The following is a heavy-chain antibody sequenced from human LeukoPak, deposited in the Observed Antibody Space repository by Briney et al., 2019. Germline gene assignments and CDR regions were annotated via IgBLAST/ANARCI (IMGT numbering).Heavy chain of an antibody. CDR2: IYHSGIT. D-gene: IGHD4-17*01. CDR3: ARGTTVTTRGGFDY. CDR1: GGSISSGDYS. J-gene: IGHJ4*02. Sequence: SETLSLTCAVSGGSISSGDYSWNWIRQPPGKGLEWIGYIYHSGITYYKPSLKSRVTISMDRSKNQFSLRLSSVTAADTAVYSCARGTTVTTRGGFDYWGQGTLVTVSS. V-gene: IGHV4-30-2*01.